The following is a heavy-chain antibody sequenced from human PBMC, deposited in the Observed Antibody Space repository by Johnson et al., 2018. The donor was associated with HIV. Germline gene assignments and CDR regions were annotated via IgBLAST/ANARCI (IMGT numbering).Heavy chain of an antibody. CDR1: GFTFSRCG. D-gene: IGHD5-12*01. V-gene: IGHV3-13*01. Sequence: MQLVESGGGVVQPGRSLRLSCIASGFTFSRCGMHWVRQAPGKGLEWVSTICTAGDTYYPGSVKGRFTVSREDAKNSLYLQMNSLRAEDTAVYYCARSYPSLRGWLRRPSDEFGAFDIWGQGTMVTVSS. CDR2: ICTAGDT. J-gene: IGHJ3*02. CDR3: ARSYPSLRGWLRRPSDEFGAFDI.